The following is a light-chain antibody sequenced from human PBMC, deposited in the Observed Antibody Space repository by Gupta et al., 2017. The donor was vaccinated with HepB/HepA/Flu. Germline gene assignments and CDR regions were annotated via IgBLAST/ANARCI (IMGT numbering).Light chain of an antibody. CDR2: DNS. CDR1: YIGSKS. J-gene: IGLJ1*01. Sequence: SYTVTPPPSVSLAPGETVMLTCGGNYIGSKSVHWYQQKPGQAPELVVLDNSDRHSGIPERFSGSNSWNTDTLTISRVEAGDEDDYYCQAWHKDIDDLYVFGTGTKVTVL. CDR3: QAWHKDIDDLYV. V-gene: IGLV3-21*02.